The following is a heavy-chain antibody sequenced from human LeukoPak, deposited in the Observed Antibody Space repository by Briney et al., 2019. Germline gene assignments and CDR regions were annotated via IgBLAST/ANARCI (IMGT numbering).Heavy chain of an antibody. CDR3: AKDLGGYYYGAFDI. V-gene: IGHV3-9*01. J-gene: IGHJ3*02. CDR1: GFTFDDYA. CDR2: ISWNSGSI. D-gene: IGHD3-22*01. Sequence: GGSLRLSRAASGFTFDDYAMHWVRQAPGKGLEWVSGISWNSGSIGYADSVKGRFTISRDNAKNSLYLQMNSLRAEDTALYYCAKDLGGYYYGAFDIWGQGTMVTVSS.